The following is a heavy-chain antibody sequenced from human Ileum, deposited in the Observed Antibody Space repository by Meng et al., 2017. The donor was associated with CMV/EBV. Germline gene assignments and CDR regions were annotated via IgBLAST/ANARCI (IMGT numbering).Heavy chain of an antibody. D-gene: IGHD2-8*02. CDR2: INTNTGNP. CDR3: DRYGGVLGKFDY. V-gene: IGHV7-4-1*02. CDR1: GYTFTSHN. J-gene: IGHJ4*02. Sequence: QVQLVQARSGWRKPGASVKVSCNASGYTFTSHNINWLRQAPGQVLEWMGWINTNTGNPTYAPCLTGRFVFSLDTPVSTIYLQINSLKAEDTAVYYCDRYGGVLGKFDYWGQGTLVTVSS.